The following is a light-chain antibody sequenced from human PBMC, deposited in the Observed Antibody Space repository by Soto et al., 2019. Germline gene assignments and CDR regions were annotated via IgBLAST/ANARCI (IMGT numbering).Light chain of an antibody. V-gene: IGKV1-5*03. Sequence: DIQMTQSPSSVSASVGDRVTITCRASQGISSYLNWYQQKPGKAPKLLIYKASSLESGVPSRFSGSGSGTEFTLTISSLQPDDFATYYCQQYNSYSGTFGQGTKVDIK. J-gene: IGKJ1*01. CDR1: QGISSY. CDR2: KAS. CDR3: QQYNSYSGT.